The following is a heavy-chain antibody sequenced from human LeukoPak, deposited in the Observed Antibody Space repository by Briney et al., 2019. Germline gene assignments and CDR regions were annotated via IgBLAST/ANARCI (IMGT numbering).Heavy chain of an antibody. CDR1: GFTFTIFG. J-gene: IGHJ4*02. V-gene: IGHV3-48*01. CDR2: IDARSGIT. D-gene: IGHD1-14*01. Sequence: PGGSLRLSCAASGFTFTIFGLNWVRQAPGKGPEWVSYIDARSGITYYADSVQGRFTISRDNAKESVFLQMNSLRADDTAVYYCAREKTVEGQLDYWGQGTLVTVSS. CDR3: AREKTVEGQLDY.